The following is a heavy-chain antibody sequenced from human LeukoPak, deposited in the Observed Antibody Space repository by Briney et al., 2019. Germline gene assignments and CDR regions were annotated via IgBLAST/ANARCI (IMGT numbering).Heavy chain of an antibody. V-gene: IGHV3-48*03. CDR3: ARIVYYGSGNYWDFDY. CDR1: GLPFSSYE. D-gene: IGHD3-10*01. Sequence: GGSLRLSCAASGLPFSSYEMNWVRQAPGKWLGWVSYISSSGNAIYYAVSVKGRFTISRDNPKNSVYLQMNSLRAEDTAVYYCARIVYYGSGNYWDFDYWGQGTLVTVSS. J-gene: IGHJ4*02. CDR2: ISSSGNAI.